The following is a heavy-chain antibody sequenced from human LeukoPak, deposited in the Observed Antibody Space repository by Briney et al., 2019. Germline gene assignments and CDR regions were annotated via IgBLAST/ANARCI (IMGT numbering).Heavy chain of an antibody. Sequence: GGSLRLSCAASGFTFSSYAMTWVRQAPGKGLEWVSIISDNGDSTYYADSVNGRFIISRDNSKNTLYLQMNSLRAEDTAVYYCAKDLSGAVAGSFDCWGQGTLVTVSS. V-gene: IGHV3-23*01. CDR2: ISDNGDST. CDR3: AKDLSGAVAGSFDC. D-gene: IGHD6-19*01. CDR1: GFTFSSYA. J-gene: IGHJ4*02.